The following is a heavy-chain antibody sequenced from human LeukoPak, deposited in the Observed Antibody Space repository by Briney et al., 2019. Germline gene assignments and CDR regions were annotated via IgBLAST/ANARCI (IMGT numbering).Heavy chain of an antibody. CDR3: ARVGEGCFDH. CDR1: GVSISTYY. J-gene: IGHJ4*02. V-gene: IGHV4-59*01. CDR2: IYYSGNT. Sequence: KPSETLSLTCTVSGVSISTYYWSWIRQPPGKGLEWIGYIYYSGNTNYDPSLKTRVTISIDTSKNQFSLRLRSVTAADTAVYYCARVGEGCFDHWGQGTLATVSS.